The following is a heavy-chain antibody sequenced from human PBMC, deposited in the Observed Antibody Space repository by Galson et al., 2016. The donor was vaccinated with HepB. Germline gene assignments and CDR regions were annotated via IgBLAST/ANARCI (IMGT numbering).Heavy chain of an antibody. Sequence: SLRLSCAASEFTFSYYYMSWIRQAPGKGLEWVSYISGSSHDTNYADPVKGRFTISRDNAKNSLYLQMTSLRAEDTAVYYCARYTSSSPYYYYMDVWGKGTTVTVSS. D-gene: IGHD6-6*01. CDR2: ISGSSHDT. CDR1: EFTFSYYY. V-gene: IGHV3-11*06. J-gene: IGHJ6*03. CDR3: ARYTSSSPYYYYMDV.